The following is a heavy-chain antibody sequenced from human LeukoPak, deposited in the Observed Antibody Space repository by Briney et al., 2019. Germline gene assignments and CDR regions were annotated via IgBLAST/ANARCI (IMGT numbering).Heavy chain of an antibody. J-gene: IGHJ4*02. CDR1: AFTFTTYA. V-gene: IGHV3-23*01. Sequence: GGSLRLSCAASAFTFTTYAMNWVRQAPGKGLEWVSTISGSGGSTYYADSVKGRFTISRDNSKNTLYLQMNSLRAEDTAVYYCAKGGGGGRYHFDYWGQGTLVTVSS. D-gene: IGHD3-16*01. CDR2: ISGSGGST. CDR3: AKGGGGGRYHFDY.